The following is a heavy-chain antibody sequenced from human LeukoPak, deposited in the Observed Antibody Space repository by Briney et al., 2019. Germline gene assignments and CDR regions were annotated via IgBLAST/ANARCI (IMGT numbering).Heavy chain of an antibody. CDR2: IYHSGST. Sequence: SETLSLTCGVSGASISSSHWWSWVRQPPGKGLEWIGEIYHSGSTNYNPSLKSRVTISVDTSKNQFSLKLSSVTAADTAVYYCARDGRGGTDYWGQGTLVTVSS. CDR3: ARDGRGGTDY. V-gene: IGHV4-4*02. CDR1: GASISSSHW. J-gene: IGHJ4*02. D-gene: IGHD1-26*01.